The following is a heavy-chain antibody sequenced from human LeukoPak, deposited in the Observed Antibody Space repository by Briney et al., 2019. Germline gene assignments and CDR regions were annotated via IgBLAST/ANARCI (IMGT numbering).Heavy chain of an antibody. CDR2: IYYSGST. CDR3: ARDRAAHCSSTSCYVWYFDL. Sequence: SETLSLTCTVSGGSISSYYWGWIRQPPGKGLEWIGYIYYSGSTNYNPSLKSRVTISVDTSKNQFSLKLSSVTAADTAVYYCARDRAAHCSSTSCYVWYFDLWGRGTLVTVSS. J-gene: IGHJ2*01. CDR1: GGSISSYY. D-gene: IGHD2-2*01. V-gene: IGHV4-59*01.